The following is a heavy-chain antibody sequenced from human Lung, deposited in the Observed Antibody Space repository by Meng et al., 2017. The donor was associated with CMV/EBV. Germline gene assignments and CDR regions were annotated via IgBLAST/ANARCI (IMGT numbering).Heavy chain of an antibody. CDR1: GFTFRTYW. J-gene: IGHJ6*02. V-gene: IGHV3-7*01. Sequence: GGSXRLXCAASGFTFRTYWMTWVRQVPGKGLEWVANIKQDGSEKYYVDSVKGRFTISRDNTKNSVFLQMNSLRAEDTAVYYCARDRLVTTFYYFYGMDVXGQGTTVTVSS. CDR2: IKQDGSEK. D-gene: IGHD2-21*02. CDR3: ARDRLVTTFYYFYGMDV.